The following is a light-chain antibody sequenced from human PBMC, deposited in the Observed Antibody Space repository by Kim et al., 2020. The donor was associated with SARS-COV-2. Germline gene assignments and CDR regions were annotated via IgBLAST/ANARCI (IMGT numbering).Light chain of an antibody. Sequence: SPGERAPLSSRGTLSVVSKTLAWYQQSPGKAPEFLFYAPSRRPADIPAGFSGGGSGTDFTSPISSLGPEDFEVYYCRQYTTGPPTFGPGTKVDIK. V-gene: IGKV3-20*01. CDR1: LSVVSKT. CDR2: APS. J-gene: IGKJ1*01. CDR3: RQYTTGPPT.